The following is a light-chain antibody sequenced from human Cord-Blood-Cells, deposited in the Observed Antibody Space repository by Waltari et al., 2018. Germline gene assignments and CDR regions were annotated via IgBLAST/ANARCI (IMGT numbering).Light chain of an antibody. Sequence: ELVMTLSPATMSVSPGERATLSCRASQSVSSNLAWYQQKPGQAPRLLIYGASTRATGIPARFSGSGSGTEFTLTISSLQSEDFAVYYCQQYNNWYTFGQGTKLEIK. CDR1: QSVSSN. CDR2: GAS. V-gene: IGKV3D-15*01. J-gene: IGKJ2*01. CDR3: QQYNNWYT.